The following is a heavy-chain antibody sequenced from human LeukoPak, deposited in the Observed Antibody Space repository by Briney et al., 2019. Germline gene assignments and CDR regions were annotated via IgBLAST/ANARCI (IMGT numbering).Heavy chain of an antibody. CDR3: ARDRSYGSGSDYYYGMDV. D-gene: IGHD3-10*01. V-gene: IGHV3-20*04. Sequence: GGSLRLSCAASGFTFDDYGMSWVRQAPGKGLEWVSGINWNGGSTGYADSVKGRFTISRDNAKNSLYLQMNSLRAEDTALYYCARDRSYGSGSDYYYGMDVWGQGTTVTASS. J-gene: IGHJ6*02. CDR1: GFTFDDYG. CDR2: INWNGGST.